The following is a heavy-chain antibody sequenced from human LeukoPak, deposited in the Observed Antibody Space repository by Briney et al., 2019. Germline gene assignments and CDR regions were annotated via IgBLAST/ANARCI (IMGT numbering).Heavy chain of an antibody. CDR3: AILRTASDDY. Sequence: GGSLRLSCAASGFISSYWMTWVRQAPGKGLEWVANIKQDGSERYYVDSVKGRFTISRDNAKNSLYLQMDSLRAEDTAVYYRAILRTASDDYWGQGTLVTVSS. CDR1: GFISSYW. V-gene: IGHV3-7*01. D-gene: IGHD6-13*01. J-gene: IGHJ4*02. CDR2: IKQDGSER.